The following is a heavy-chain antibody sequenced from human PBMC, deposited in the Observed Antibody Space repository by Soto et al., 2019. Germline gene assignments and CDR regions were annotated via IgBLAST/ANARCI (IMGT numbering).Heavy chain of an antibody. V-gene: IGHV3-30-3*01. CDR2: ISYDGSNK. J-gene: IGHJ3*02. CDR1: GFTFSSYA. Sequence: GGSLRLSCAASGFTFSSYAMHWVRQAPGKGLEWVAVISYDGSNKYYADSVKGRFTISRDNSKNTLYLQMNSLRAEDTAVYYFARVEMATIKGNAFDIWGQGTMVTVSS. CDR3: ARVEMATIKGNAFDI. D-gene: IGHD5-12*01.